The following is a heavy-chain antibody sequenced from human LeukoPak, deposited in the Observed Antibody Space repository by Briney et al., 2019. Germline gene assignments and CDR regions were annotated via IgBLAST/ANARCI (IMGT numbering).Heavy chain of an antibody. CDR2: ISGSAHKI. J-gene: IGHJ4*02. V-gene: IGHV3-23*01. CDR1: GFTFSNYA. Sequence: GGSLRLSCAASGFTFSNYAVSWVRQAPEKGLDWVSVISGSAHKIRYADSVKGRFTISRDNSENIVYLQMNNLRVEDTAVYYCAGRPTGYSSGYIHWGQGTLVTVSS. D-gene: IGHD5-18*01. CDR3: AGRPTGYSSGYIH.